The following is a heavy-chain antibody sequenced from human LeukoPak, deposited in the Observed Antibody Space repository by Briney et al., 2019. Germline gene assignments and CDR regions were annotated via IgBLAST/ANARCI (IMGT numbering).Heavy chain of an antibody. Sequence: DSVKVSCKASGYTITGYSFHWVRQAPGQGLEWMGWIKPNSGDTNYAHKFQGRFTMTRDTSISTVYMELSSLRSDDTAVYYCGSGSYYYYYMDVWGKGTTVTVSS. CDR1: GYTITGYS. D-gene: IGHD2-15*01. CDR3: GSGSYYYYYMDV. J-gene: IGHJ6*03. V-gene: IGHV1-2*02. CDR2: IKPNSGDT.